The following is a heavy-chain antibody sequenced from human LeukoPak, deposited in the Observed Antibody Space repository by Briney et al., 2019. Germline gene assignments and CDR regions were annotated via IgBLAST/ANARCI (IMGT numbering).Heavy chain of an antibody. J-gene: IGHJ4*02. D-gene: IGHD4-17*01. CDR1: GYXFTNYW. CDR2: IDPSDSYT. Sequence: GESLKISCNGSGYXFTNYWISWVRQMPGKGLAWMGRIDPSDSYTKYSPSFEGHVTISVDKSITTAFLQWNSLKASDTAMYYCATGASKVTTDFANYWGQGTLVAVSS. CDR3: ATGASKVTTDFANY. V-gene: IGHV5-10-1*01.